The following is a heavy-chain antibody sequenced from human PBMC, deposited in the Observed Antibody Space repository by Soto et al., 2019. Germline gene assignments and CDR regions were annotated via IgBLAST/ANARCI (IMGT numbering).Heavy chain of an antibody. D-gene: IGHD2-2*01. J-gene: IGHJ6*02. CDR1: GYSISSGNY. CDR2: LYHIAST. CDR3: RSSTSCYDESCVEV. V-gene: IGHV4-38-2*01. Sequence: SETLSLTCAVSGYSISSGNYWAWIRQPPRSGLEWIGCLYHIASTHYNTSLKSRGTISVDTSKNHFSLDLISVTAAATAIHSCRSSTSCYDESCVEVWAQGAMVAIS.